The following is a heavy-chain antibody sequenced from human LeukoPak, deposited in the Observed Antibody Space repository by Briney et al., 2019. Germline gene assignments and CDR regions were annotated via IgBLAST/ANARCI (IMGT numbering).Heavy chain of an antibody. CDR3: ARRITMIVVAPLDYGMDV. V-gene: IGHV4-39*01. J-gene: IGHJ6*02. D-gene: IGHD3-22*01. Sequence: SETLSLTCAVYGGSFSGYYWGWIRQPPGKGLEWIGSIYYSGSTYYNPSLKSRVTISVDTSKNQFSLKLSSVTAADTAVYYCARRITMIVVAPLDYGMDVWGQGTTVTVSS. CDR2: IYYSGST. CDR1: GGSFSGYY.